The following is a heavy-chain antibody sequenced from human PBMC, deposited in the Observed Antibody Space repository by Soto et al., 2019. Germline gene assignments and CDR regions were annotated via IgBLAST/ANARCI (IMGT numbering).Heavy chain of an antibody. CDR1: GDSISSRGYT. V-gene: IGHV4-30-2*01. CDR2: IYPSGAA. D-gene: IGHD3-16*01. CDR3: ARAFFSPILYIDF. J-gene: IGHJ6*03. Sequence: QLQLQESGSGLVKPLQTLSLTCGISGDSISSRGYTWTWIRQPPGKGLEWIGYIYPSGAAYYNPSLKSRVTIPLEPSKNRFSLSVKSATAADTPVYYCARAFFSPILYIDFWGQGTTVTVPS.